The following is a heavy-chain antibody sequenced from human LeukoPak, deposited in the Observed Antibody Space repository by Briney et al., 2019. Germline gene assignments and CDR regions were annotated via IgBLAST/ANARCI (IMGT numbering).Heavy chain of an antibody. J-gene: IGHJ4*02. Sequence: PSETLSLTCAVYGGSFSGYYWSWIRQPPGKGLEWIGEINHSGSTNYNPSLKSRVTISVDTSKNQFSLKLSPVTAADTAVYYCARRRGVGAANYWGQGTLVTVSS. CDR1: GGSFSGYY. CDR2: INHSGST. CDR3: ARRRGVGAANY. D-gene: IGHD2-15*01. V-gene: IGHV4-34*01.